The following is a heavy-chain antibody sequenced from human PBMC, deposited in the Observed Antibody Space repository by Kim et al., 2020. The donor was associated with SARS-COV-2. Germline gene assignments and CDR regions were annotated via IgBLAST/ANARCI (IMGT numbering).Heavy chain of an antibody. CDR2: IIPILGIA. CDR3: AVVVAATPAGFDP. J-gene: IGHJ5*02. Sequence: SVKVSCKASGGTFSSYAISWVRQAPGQGLEWMGRIIPILGIANYAQKFQGRVTITADKSTSTAYMELSSLRSEDTAVYYCAVVVAATPAGFDPWGQGTLVTVSS. D-gene: IGHD2-15*01. CDR1: GGTFSSYA. V-gene: IGHV1-69*04.